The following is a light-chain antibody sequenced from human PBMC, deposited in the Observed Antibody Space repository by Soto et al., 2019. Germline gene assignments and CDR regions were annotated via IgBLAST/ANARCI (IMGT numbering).Light chain of an antibody. CDR3: QLYGSSRT. Sequence: EIVLTQSPGTLSLSPGERATLSCRASQSVSSSYLAWYQQKPGQAPRLLIYGASSRATGIPDRFSGSGSGTDFTLTISRLEPEDFTVYYCQLYGSSRTFGHGTKVEIK. V-gene: IGKV3-20*01. CDR2: GAS. J-gene: IGKJ1*01. CDR1: QSVSSSY.